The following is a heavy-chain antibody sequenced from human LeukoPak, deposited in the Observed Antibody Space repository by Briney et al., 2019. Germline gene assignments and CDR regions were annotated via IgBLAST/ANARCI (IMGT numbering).Heavy chain of an antibody. CDR1: GFNFDVYA. D-gene: IGHD2-8*02. J-gene: IGHJ4*01. CDR2: LSGTGEST. CDR3: AKYTHVLVVSPAYFDY. Sequence: PGGSLRLSCAASGFNFDVYAMTWVRQAPGRGLEWVSSLSGTGESTSYADSVKGRFIISRDNSRNTLYLQMNSLRVEDTAVYFCAKYTHVLVVSPAYFDYWGHGTLVTVSS. V-gene: IGHV3-23*01.